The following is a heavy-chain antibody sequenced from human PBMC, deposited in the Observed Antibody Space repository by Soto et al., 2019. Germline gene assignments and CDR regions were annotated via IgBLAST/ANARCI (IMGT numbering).Heavy chain of an antibody. CDR3: SKDLGSGWYSYYFDY. V-gene: IGHV3-23*01. CDR1: GFTFSSYA. J-gene: IGHJ4*02. D-gene: IGHD6-19*01. Sequence: EVQLLESGGGLVQPGGSLRLSCAASGFTFSSYAMSWVRQAPGKGLEWVSAISGSGGSTYYADSVKGRFTISRDNSKNTLYLQMNSLRAEDTAVYYCSKDLGSGWYSYYFDYWGQGTLVTVSS. CDR2: ISGSGGST.